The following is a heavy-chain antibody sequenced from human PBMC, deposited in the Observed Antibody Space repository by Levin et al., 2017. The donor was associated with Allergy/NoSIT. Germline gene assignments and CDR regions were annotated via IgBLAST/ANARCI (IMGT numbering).Heavy chain of an antibody. CDR3: ARGLRGGPFDC. J-gene: IGHJ4*01. V-gene: IGHV4-34*01. CDR1: GGSFSGHY. Sequence: SETLSLTCAVYGGSFSGHYWTWIRQPPGKGLEWIGEIFHSEDSNYIPSHYNPSLKSRVTISLDTSKNQFSLKLSSVSAADTAVYYCARGLRGGPFDCWGHGTLLTVSS. D-gene: IGHD4-17*01. CDR2: IFHSEDSNYIPS.